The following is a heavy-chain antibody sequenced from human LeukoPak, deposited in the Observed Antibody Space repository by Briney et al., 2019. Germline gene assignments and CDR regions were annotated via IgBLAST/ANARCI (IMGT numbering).Heavy chain of an antibody. CDR1: GFIFNNYA. J-gene: IGHJ4*02. CDR3: VRRGDASSGWGDHDF. Sequence: GGSLRLSCAASGFIFNNYAMSWVRQAPGKGLEWVSTIGGSGDKTFYADSVKGRFTISRDNSKNMVHLQMNSLTGEDTALYYCVRRGDASSGWGDHDFWGQGALVTVSS. D-gene: IGHD6-19*01. CDR2: IGGSGDKT. V-gene: IGHV3-23*01.